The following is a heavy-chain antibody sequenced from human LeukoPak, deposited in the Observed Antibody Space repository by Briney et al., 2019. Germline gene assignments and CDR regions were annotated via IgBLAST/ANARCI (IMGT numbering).Heavy chain of an antibody. V-gene: IGHV3-33*01. CDR1: GFTFSSYG. D-gene: IGHD4-23*01. Sequence: PGGSLRLSCAASGFTFSSYGMHWVRQAPGKGLEWVAVIWYDGSNKYYADSVKGRFTISRDNSKNTLYLQMNRLRAEDTAVYYCAGGLNSGSAYYYYYRMDVWGKGTTVTVSS. J-gene: IGHJ6*04. CDR3: AGGLNSGSAYYYYYRMDV. CDR2: IWYDGSNK.